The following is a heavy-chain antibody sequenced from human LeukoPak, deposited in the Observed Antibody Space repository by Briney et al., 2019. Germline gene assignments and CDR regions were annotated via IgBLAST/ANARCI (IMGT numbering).Heavy chain of an antibody. J-gene: IGHJ4*02. V-gene: IGHV3-9*01. CDR2: INYDSRNI. Sequence: PGGSLRLSCAASGFTFDKYAMHWVRQAPGKGLEWVSGINYDSRNIGYAGSVKGRVAISRDNARNSLDLQMNSLRVEDTALYYCARDRRGSRGYDTDFDSWGQGTLVIVSS. CDR3: ARDRRGSRGYDTDFDS. CDR1: GFTFDKYA. D-gene: IGHD6-25*01.